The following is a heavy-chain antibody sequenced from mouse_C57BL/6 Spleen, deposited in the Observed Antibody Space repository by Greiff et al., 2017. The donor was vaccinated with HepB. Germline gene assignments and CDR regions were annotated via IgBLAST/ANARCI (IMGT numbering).Heavy chain of an antibody. D-gene: IGHD5-1*01. V-gene: IGHV1-59*01. J-gene: IGHJ2*01. CDR1: GYTFTSYW. CDR2: IDPSDSYT. Sequence: QVQLQQPGAELVRPGTSVKLSCKASGYTFTSYWMHWVKQRPGQGLEWIGVIDPSDSYTNYNQKFKGKATLTVDTSSSTAYMQLNSLTSEDSAVYYCARYLYFDYWGQGTTLTVSS. CDR3: ARYLYFDY.